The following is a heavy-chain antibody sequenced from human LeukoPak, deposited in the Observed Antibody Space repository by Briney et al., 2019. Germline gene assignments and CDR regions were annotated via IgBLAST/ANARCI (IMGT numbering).Heavy chain of an antibody. CDR3: ARQKQWLVLVGMDV. J-gene: IGHJ6*02. D-gene: IGHD6-19*01. V-gene: IGHV4-34*01. Sequence: SETLSLTCAVYGGSLSGYYWSWIRQPPGKGLEWIGEINHSGITNYNPSLKSRVTISVDASKNQFSLKLSSVTAADTAVYYCARQKQWLVLVGMDVWGQGTTVTVSS. CDR2: INHSGIT. CDR1: GGSLSGYY.